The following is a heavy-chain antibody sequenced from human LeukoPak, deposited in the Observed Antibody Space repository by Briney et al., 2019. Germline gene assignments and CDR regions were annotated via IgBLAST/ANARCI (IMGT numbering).Heavy chain of an antibody. CDR1: GFTFSSSV. J-gene: IGHJ4*02. CDR3: ASESYYYDSRSDY. CDR2: IYSGGST. V-gene: IGHV3-66*01. D-gene: IGHD3-22*01. Sequence: GRSLRLSCAASGFTFSSSVMHWVRQAPGKGLEWVSLIYSGGSTHYADSVKGRFTISRDNSKNTLYLQMNSLRAEDTAVYYCASESYYYDSRSDYWGQGTLVTVSS.